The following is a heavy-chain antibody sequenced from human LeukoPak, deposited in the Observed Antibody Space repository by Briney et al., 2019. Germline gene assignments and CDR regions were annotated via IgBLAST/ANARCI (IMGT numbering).Heavy chain of an antibody. V-gene: IGHV1-69*13. J-gene: IGHJ5*02. D-gene: IGHD5/OR15-5a*01. CDR1: GGTFSSYA. CDR2: IIPIFGTA. CDR3: ARDPSTRGWFDP. Sequence: GASVKVSCKACGGTFSSYAISWVRQAPGQGLEWMGGIIPIFGTANYAQKFQGRVTITADESTSTAYMELSSLRSEDTAVYYCARDPSTRGWFDPWGQGTLVTVSS.